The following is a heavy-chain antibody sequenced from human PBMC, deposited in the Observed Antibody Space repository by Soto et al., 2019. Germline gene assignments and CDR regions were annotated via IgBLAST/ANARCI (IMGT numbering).Heavy chain of an antibody. CDR2: IYWDDDK. V-gene: IGHV2-5*02. J-gene: IGHJ5*02. CDR3: ALERGDYSPSWFDP. CDR1: GFSLSTSGVG. D-gene: IGHD4-17*01. Sequence: QITLKESGPTLVKPTQTLTLTCTFSGFSLSTSGVGVGWIRQRPGKALEWLALIYWDDDKRYSPSLKSRLTITKDTSKNQVVLTMTNMDPVDTATYYCALERGDYSPSWFDPWGQGTLVTVSS.